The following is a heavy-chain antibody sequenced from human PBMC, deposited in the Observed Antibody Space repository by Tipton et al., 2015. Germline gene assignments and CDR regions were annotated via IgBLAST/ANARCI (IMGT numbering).Heavy chain of an antibody. CDR3: ARDIVGATDY. V-gene: IGHV3-48*04. J-gene: IGHJ4*02. CDR1: GFAFSPYS. D-gene: IGHD1-26*01. Sequence: SLRLSCEASGFAFSPYSMNWVRQAPGKGLEWVSYIGSSAPTIYYADSVKGRFTISRDNAKNSLYLQMNSLRAEDTAVYYCARDIVGATDYWGQGTLVTVSS. CDR2: IGSSAPTI.